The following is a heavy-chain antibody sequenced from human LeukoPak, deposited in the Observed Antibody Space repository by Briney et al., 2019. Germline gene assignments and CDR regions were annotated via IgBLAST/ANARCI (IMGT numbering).Heavy chain of an antibody. V-gene: IGHV4-31*03. CDR3: ARAHKLLPQPPVS. J-gene: IGHJ5*02. CDR2: IYYSGST. CDR1: GGSISSGGYY. Sequence: PSETLSLTCTVSGGSISSGGYYWSWIRQHPGKGLEWIGYIYYSGSTYYNPSLKSRVTISVDTSKNQFSLKLSSVTAADTAVYYCARAHKLLPQPPVSWGQGTLVTVSS. D-gene: IGHD2-2*01.